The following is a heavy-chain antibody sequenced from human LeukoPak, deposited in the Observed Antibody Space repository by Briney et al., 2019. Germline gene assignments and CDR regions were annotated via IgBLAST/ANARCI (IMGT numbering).Heavy chain of an antibody. V-gene: IGHV4-34*01. CDR3: ARRGSCFGSSCSLDY. D-gene: IGHD6-13*01. Sequence: SETLSLTCAVHGGSFSGYYWSWIRQPPGRGLEWIGEINHSGSTNYNPSLKSRVTTSVDMSKNQVSLNVRSVTAADTAVYYCARRGSCFGSSCSLDYWGQGTLVTVSS. CDR2: INHSGST. CDR1: GGSFSGYY. J-gene: IGHJ4*02.